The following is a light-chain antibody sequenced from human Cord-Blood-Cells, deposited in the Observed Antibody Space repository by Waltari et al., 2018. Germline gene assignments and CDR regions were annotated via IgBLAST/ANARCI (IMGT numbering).Light chain of an antibody. CDR2: EVS. J-gene: IGLJ2*01. CDR3: SSYAGSNNLV. Sequence: QSPLTQPHSASGSPGQSVTISCTGPSRYVGGDNSVTWYQQHTGNAPKLMIYEVSKRPSGVPDRFAGAKSGNAASLTVSGLQAEDEANDYCSSYAGSNNLVFGGGTKLTVL. CDR1: SRYVGGDNS. V-gene: IGLV2-8*01.